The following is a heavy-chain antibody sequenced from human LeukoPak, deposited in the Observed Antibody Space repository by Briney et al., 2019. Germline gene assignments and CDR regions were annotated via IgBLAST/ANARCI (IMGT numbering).Heavy chain of an antibody. CDR1: GDSISSGSYY. CDR3: AREEYCGGDCYSGFDY. V-gene: IGHV4-61*02. CDR2: IYSSGRT. D-gene: IGHD2-21*02. Sequence: SETLSLTCTVSGDSISSGSYYWSWIRQPAGEGLEWIGRIYSSGRTHYNPSLKSRVTISIDTSKNQFSLKLSSVTAADTAVYYCAREEYCGGDCYSGFDYWGQGTLVTVSS. J-gene: IGHJ4*02.